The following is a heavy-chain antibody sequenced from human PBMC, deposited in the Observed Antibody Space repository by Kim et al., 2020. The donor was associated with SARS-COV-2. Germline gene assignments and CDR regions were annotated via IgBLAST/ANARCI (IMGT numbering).Heavy chain of an antibody. CDR3: ARNGVPYDAYYYYGMDV. V-gene: IGHV1-3*01. J-gene: IGHJ6*02. Sequence: FQGRVTITRDTSASTAYMELSSLRSEDTAVYYCARNGVPYDAYYYYGMDVWGQGTTVTVSS. D-gene: IGHD5-12*01.